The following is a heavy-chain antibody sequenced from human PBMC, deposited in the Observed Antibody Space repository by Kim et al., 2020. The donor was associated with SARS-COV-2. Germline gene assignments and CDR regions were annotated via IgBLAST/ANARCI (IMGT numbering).Heavy chain of an antibody. D-gene: IGHD6-13*01. CDR3: AKDVRIAAAGRYGMDV. CDR1: GFTFSSYA. CDR2: ISGSGGST. V-gene: IGHV3-23*01. J-gene: IGHJ6*02. Sequence: GGSLRLSCAASGFTFSSYAMSWVRQAPGKGLEWVSAISGSGGSTYYADSVKGRFTISRDNSKNTLYLQMNSLRAEDTAVYYCAKDVRIAAAGRYGMDVWGQGTTVTVSS.